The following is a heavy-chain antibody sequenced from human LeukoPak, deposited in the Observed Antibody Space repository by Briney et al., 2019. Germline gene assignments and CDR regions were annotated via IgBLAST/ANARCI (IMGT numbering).Heavy chain of an antibody. D-gene: IGHD5-24*01. Sequence: ASVKVSCKASGATFSSYSVSWVRQAPGQGPEWMGTIIPMFGTTKYPQKFQDRVTMTTDESTTTVYMELSGLRSEDTAVYYCARPMSGRWLEPPFDFWGQGTLVTVSS. CDR2: IIPMFGTT. CDR3: ARPMSGRWLEPPFDF. J-gene: IGHJ4*02. CDR1: GATFSSYS. V-gene: IGHV1-69*05.